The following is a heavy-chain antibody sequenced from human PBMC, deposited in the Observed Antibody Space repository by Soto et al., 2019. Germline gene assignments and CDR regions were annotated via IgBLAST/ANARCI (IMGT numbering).Heavy chain of an antibody. CDR2: MNPNSGNT. V-gene: IGHV1-8*01. J-gene: IGHJ6*02. CDR3: ARDVGSGYEILYYYYYGMDV. Sequence: AASVKVSCKASGYTFTSYDINWVRQATGQGLEWMGWMNPNSGNTGYAQKFQGRVTMTRNTSISTAYMELSSLRSEDTAVYYCARDVGSGYEILYYYYYGMDVWGQGTTVTVSS. CDR1: GYTFTSYD. D-gene: IGHD5-12*01.